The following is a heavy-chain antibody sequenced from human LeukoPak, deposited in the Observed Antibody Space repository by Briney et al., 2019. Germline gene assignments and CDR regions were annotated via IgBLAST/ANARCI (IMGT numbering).Heavy chain of an antibody. CDR1: GGTFSSYA. V-gene: IGHV1-69*01. J-gene: IGHJ6*03. Sequence: GSSVKVSCKASGGTFSSYAISWVRQAPGQGLEWMGGIIPIFGTANYAQKFQGRVTITADESTSTAYMELSSLRSEDTAVYYCARGVYGDVNYYYYYYMDVWGKGTTVTISS. CDR2: IIPIFGTA. D-gene: IGHD4-17*01. CDR3: ARGVYGDVNYYYYYYMDV.